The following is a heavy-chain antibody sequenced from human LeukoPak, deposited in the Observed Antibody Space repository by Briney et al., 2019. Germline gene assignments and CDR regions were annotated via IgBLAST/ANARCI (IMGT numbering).Heavy chain of an antibody. Sequence: GGSLRLSCAASGFTFSSYSMNWVRQAPGKGLEWVSSISSSSSYIYYADSVLGRFTISRDNAKNSLYLLMNSLRAEDTALYYCAGGYSGSGYYYYYMDVWGKGTTVTVSS. CDR1: GFTFSSYS. J-gene: IGHJ6*03. CDR3: AGGYSGSGYYYYYMDV. D-gene: IGHD3-10*01. CDR2: ISSSSSYI. V-gene: IGHV3-21*01.